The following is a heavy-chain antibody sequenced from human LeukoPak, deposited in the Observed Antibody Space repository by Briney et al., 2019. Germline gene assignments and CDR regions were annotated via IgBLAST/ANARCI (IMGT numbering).Heavy chain of an antibody. CDR1: GGSITNYY. D-gene: IGHD3-22*01. V-gene: IGHV4-59*01. CDR2: IYDSGST. CDR3: ARLLFDSSDYRFDY. Sequence: SETLSLTRAVSGGSITNYYWSWIRQPPGRGLEWIGDIYDSGSTTYKPSLKSRVTISVDTSKNQFSLKLSSVTAADTAVYYCARLLFDSSDYRFDYWGQGALVTVSS. J-gene: IGHJ4*02.